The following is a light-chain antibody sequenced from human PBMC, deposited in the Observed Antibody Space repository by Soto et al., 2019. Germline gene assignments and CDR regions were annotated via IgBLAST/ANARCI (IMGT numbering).Light chain of an antibody. Sequence: EIVLTHSPATLSVSPGERATLSCRASRSVSSNLAWYQQKPGQVPRLLIYDASTRATGIPARFSGSGSGTEFTLTISSLQSADFAVYYCHQYNNWPPLTFGGGTKVDI. V-gene: IGKV3-15*01. CDR3: HQYNNWPPLT. J-gene: IGKJ4*01. CDR1: RSVSSN. CDR2: DAS.